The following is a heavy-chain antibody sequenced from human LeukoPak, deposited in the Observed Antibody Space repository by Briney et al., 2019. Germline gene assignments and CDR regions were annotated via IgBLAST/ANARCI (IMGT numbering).Heavy chain of an antibody. D-gene: IGHD2/OR15-2a*01. CDR3: AGALRLYYFDY. J-gene: IGHJ4*02. CDR1: SGSISSYY. CDR2: IYYSETT. Sequence: PSETLSLTCTVSSGSISSYYWSWIPQPPGKARVGIGYIYYSETTRYNPPLNSRTTISVDTSKNQFSLMLTLVTAAATAVYYRAGALRLYYFDYWGQGTLVTVSS. V-gene: IGHV4-59*01.